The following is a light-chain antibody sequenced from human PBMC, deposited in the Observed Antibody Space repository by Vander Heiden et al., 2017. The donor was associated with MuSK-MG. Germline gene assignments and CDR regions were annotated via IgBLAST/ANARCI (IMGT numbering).Light chain of an antibody. CDR3: QQDNSYPYT. CDR2: KAS. V-gene: IGKV1-5*03. J-gene: IGKJ2*01. CDR1: QSISSW. Sequence: DIQMTPSPSTLSASVGDRVTITCRASQSISSWLAWYQQKPGRAPKLLIYKASSVESGVPSRISGSGSGTEFTLTSSSLQPDDVATYYCQQDNSYPYTFGQGTKLEIK.